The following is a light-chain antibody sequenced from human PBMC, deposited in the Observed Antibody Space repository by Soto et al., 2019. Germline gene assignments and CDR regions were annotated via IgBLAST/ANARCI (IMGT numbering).Light chain of an antibody. Sequence: IMMTQSPATLSVSQGERATLSCRASQSVRNNLAWYQQKPGQAPRLLIYGASTRATGIPERFSGSGSGTEFTLTISSLQPDDFATYYCQQYNSYSPLTFGGGTQVDI. CDR1: QSVRNN. J-gene: IGKJ4*01. V-gene: IGKV3D-15*01. CDR2: GAS. CDR3: QQYNSYSPLT.